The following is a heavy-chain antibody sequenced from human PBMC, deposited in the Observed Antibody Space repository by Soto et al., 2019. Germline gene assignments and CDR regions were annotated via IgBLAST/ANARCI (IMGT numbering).Heavy chain of an antibody. J-gene: IGHJ4*02. CDR3: ASLGIGWEFPFDY. Sequence: QVQLQESGPGLVKPSETLSLTCIVSGGSVSNDAYYWSWIRQPPGKGLEWIGYIYHSGSTYYNPSLKGGVTIPADTSANQFSLKVSSVTAADTAVYYCASLGIGWEFPFDYWGQGTLVNVSS. CDR1: GGSVSNDAYY. CDR2: IYHSGST. D-gene: IGHD1-26*01. V-gene: IGHV4-61*08.